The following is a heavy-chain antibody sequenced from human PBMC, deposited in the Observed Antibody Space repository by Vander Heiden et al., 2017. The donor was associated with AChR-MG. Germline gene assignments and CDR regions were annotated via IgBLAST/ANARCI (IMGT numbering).Heavy chain of an antibody. CDR3: ARTPRGVYAFDI. Sequence: EVQLVESGGGLVKPGGSLRLSCAASGFTFSSYSMNWVRQAPGKGLEWVSSISSSSSYIYYADSVKGRFTISRDNAKNSLYLQMNSLRAEDTAVYYCARTPRGVYAFDIWGQGTMVTVSS. D-gene: IGHD3-10*01. CDR2: ISSSSSYI. J-gene: IGHJ3*02. CDR1: GFTFSSYS. V-gene: IGHV3-21*01.